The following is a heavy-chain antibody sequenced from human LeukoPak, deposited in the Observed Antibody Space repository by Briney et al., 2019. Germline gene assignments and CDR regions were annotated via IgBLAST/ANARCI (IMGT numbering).Heavy chain of an antibody. V-gene: IGHV4-59*12. CDR2: IYYSGST. CDR3: ARGPKYGDV. Sequence: SETLSLTCIVSGGSICSYYWSWIRQPPGKGLEWIGYIYYSGSTNYNPSLQSRVTISVDTSKNQCSLRLSSVTAADTAVYYCARGPKYGDVWGQGTVVTVSS. CDR1: GGSICSYY. J-gene: IGHJ3*01. D-gene: IGHD2-8*01.